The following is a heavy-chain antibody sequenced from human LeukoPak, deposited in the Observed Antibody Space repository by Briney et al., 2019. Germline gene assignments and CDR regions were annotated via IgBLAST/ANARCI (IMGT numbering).Heavy chain of an antibody. J-gene: IGHJ5*02. Sequence: GASVKVSCKASGYTFTGYYMHWVRQAPGQGLEWMGWINPNSGGTNYAQKFQGRVTMTRDTSISTAYMELSRLRSDDTAVYYCARDPSPYCGGDCYLQLGFDPWGQGTLVTVSS. V-gene: IGHV1-2*02. CDR3: ARDPSPYCGGDCYLQLGFDP. CDR2: INPNSGGT. CDR1: GYTFTGYY. D-gene: IGHD2-21*02.